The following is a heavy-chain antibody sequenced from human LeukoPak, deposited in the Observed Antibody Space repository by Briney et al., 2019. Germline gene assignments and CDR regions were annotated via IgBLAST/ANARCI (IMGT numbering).Heavy chain of an antibody. CDR2: VNTNTGNP. CDR3: VTNFDSSGYFGY. CDR1: GYTFTRNT. J-gene: IGHJ4*02. D-gene: IGHD3-22*01. V-gene: IGHV7-4-1*01. Sequence: ASVKVSCKASGYTFTRNTINWVRQAPGQGLEWMGWVNTNTGNPTYAQGFAGRFVFSSDTSVSTAYLQIGSLKAEDTAVYYCVTNFDSSGYFGYWGQGTLVTVSS.